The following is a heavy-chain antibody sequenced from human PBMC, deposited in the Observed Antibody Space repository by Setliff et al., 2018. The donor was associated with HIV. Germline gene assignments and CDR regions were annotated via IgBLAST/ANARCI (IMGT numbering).Heavy chain of an antibody. CDR3: ARDFRRYFDYYYYGMDV. J-gene: IGHJ6*02. V-gene: IGHV3-23*01. CDR2: ISGSGDST. Sequence: GGSLRLSCAPSGFTFGSYAMSWVRQAPGKGLEWVSVISGSGDSTFYADSVKGRFTISRDNAKNSLYLQMNSLRAEDTAVYYCARDFRRYFDYYYYGMDVWGQGTTVTVSS. CDR1: GFTFGSYA. D-gene: IGHD3-9*01.